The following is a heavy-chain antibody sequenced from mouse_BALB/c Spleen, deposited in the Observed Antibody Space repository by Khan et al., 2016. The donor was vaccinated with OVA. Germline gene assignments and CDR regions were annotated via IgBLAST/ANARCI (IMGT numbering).Heavy chain of an antibody. D-gene: IGHD2-3*01. V-gene: IGHV14-1*02. CDR2: IDPENGKT. Sequence: VQLQQSGTELVRPGALVRLSCTASGFNIKDYYIHWVKQRPDQGLEWIGWIDPENGKTIYDPKFQGKASITADTSSNTVYLQLSSLTSEDTAGYYCPRSIHLDFDYWGQGTTLTVSS. CDR3: PRSIHLDFDY. J-gene: IGHJ2*01. CDR1: GFNIKDYY.